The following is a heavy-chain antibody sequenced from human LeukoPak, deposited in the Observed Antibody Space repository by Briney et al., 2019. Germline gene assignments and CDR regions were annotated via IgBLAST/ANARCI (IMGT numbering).Heavy chain of an antibody. CDR2: ISNDGSNA. CDR3: AKDWNYEKVTD. V-gene: IGHV3-30*18. D-gene: IGHD1-7*01. CDR1: GFTFSAYG. J-gene: IGHJ4*02. Sequence: PGGSLRLSCAASGFTFSAYGMHWVRQPPGKGLEWMAVISNDGSNAYYADFVKGRFTISRDNSKNTLYLQMYNLRPEDTAVYYCAKDWNYEKVTDWGQGTLVTVSS.